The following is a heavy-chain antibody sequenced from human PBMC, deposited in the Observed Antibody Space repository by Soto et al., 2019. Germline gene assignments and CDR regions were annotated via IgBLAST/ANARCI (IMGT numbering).Heavy chain of an antibody. D-gene: IGHD6-6*01. V-gene: IGHV4-4*02. CDR1: SGSISSSNW. J-gene: IGHJ6*03. CDR3: ERAGNLNQYIRSSDYYYYMDV. Sequence: SETLSLTCAVSSGSISSSNWWSWVRQPPGKGLEWIGEIYHSGSTNYNPSLKSRVTISVDKSKNQFSLKLSSVTAADTAVYYCERAGNLNQYIRSSDYYYYMDVWCKGITVYVS. CDR2: IYHSGST.